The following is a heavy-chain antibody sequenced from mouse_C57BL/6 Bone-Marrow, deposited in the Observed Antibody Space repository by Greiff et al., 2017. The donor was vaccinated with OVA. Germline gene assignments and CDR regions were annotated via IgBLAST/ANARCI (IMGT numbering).Heavy chain of an antibody. J-gene: IGHJ1*03. D-gene: IGHD2-5*01. Sequence: VQGVESGAELVRPGASVKLSCKASGYTFTDYYINWVKQRPGQGLEWIARIYPGSGNTYYNEKFKGKATLTAEKSSSTAYMQLSSLTSEDSAVYFCARTRDSNYVNWYFDVWGTGTTVTVSS. V-gene: IGHV1-76*01. CDR2: IYPGSGNT. CDR1: GYTFTDYY. CDR3: ARTRDSNYVNWYFDV.